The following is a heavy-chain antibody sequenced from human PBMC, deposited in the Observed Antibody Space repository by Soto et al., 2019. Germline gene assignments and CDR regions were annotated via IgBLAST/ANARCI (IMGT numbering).Heavy chain of an antibody. V-gene: IGHV1-24*01. CDR3: ATEVCTAGVWYQDL. D-gene: IGHD2-8*02. Sequence: QVQLVQSGAEVKKPGASVKVSCKVSGNTLIDLSIHWVRQAPGKGLEWMGGFDPEDGDTIYAPKFQGRVPMTDATSTQTAHMESRRLRSEDTAVYYCATEVCTAGVWYQDLWCQGTLVTVSS. J-gene: IGHJ4*02. CDR2: FDPEDGDT. CDR1: GNTLIDLS.